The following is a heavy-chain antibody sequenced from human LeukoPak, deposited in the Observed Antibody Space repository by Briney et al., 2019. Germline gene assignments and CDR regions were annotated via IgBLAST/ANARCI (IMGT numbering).Heavy chain of an antibody. V-gene: IGHV3-74*01. J-gene: IGHJ4*02. CDR3: AKDHYWSIDY. D-gene: IGHD3-3*01. CDR1: GFTFSSYG. Sequence: GGSLRLSCAASGFTFSSYGMHWVRQAPGKGLEWVSRIKGDVISTNYADSVKGRFTISRDIAKNTLYLQMNSLRAEDTGVYYCAKDHYWSIDYWGRGTLVTVSS. CDR2: IKGDVIST.